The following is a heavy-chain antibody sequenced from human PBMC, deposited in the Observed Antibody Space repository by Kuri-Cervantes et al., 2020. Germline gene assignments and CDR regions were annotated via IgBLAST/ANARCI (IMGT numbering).Heavy chain of an antibody. V-gene: IGHV3-30*18. D-gene: IGHD2-21*02. CDR3: AKATYCGGDCYSNYFDY. CDR2: ISYDGSNK. J-gene: IGHJ4*02. Sequence: GGSLRLSCAASGFTFSSYGMHWVRQAPGKGLEWVAVISYDGSNKYYADSVKGRFTISRDNSKNTLYLQMNSLRAEDTAVYYCAKATYCGGDCYSNYFDYWGQGTLVTVSS. CDR1: GFTFSSYG.